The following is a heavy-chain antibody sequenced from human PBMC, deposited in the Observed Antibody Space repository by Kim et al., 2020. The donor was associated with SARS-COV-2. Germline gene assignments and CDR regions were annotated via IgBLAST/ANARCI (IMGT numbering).Heavy chain of an antibody. J-gene: IGHJ4*02. Sequence: GGSLRLSCAASGFTFSSYAMSWVRQAPGKGLEWVSAISGSGGSTYYADSVKGRFTISRDNSKNTLYLQMNSLRAEDTAVYYCAASGWYYPGVYWGQGTLVTVSS. V-gene: IGHV3-23*01. CDR3: AASGWYYPGVY. D-gene: IGHD6-19*01. CDR2: ISGSGGST. CDR1: GFTFSSYA.